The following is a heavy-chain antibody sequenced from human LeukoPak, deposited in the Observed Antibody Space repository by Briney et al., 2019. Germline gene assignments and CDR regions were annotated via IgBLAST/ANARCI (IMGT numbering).Heavy chain of an antibody. Sequence: GGSLRLSCTASGFTFGDYAVSWVRQAPGKGLEWVGFIRSKAYGGTTEYAASVKGRFTISRDDSKSIAYLQMNSLRAEDTAVYYCAKSRLLWFGDHWGQGTLVTVSS. CDR3: AKSRLLWFGDH. CDR2: IRSKAYGGTT. D-gene: IGHD3-10*01. V-gene: IGHV3-49*04. CDR1: GFTFGDYA. J-gene: IGHJ4*02.